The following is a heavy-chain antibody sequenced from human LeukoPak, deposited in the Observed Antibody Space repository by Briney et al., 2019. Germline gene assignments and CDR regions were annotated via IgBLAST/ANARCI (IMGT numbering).Heavy chain of an antibody. CDR1: GFTFSSYA. CDR3: AKESGALGAPLYDY. V-gene: IGHV3-23*01. J-gene: IGHJ4*02. Sequence: GGSLRLSCAASGFTFSSYAMSWVRQAPGEGLEWVSAISGSGGSTYYADSVKGRFTISRDNSKNMLYLQMNSLRAEDTAVYYCAKESGALGAPLYDYWGQGILVTGSS. CDR2: ISGSGGST. D-gene: IGHD4/OR15-4a*01.